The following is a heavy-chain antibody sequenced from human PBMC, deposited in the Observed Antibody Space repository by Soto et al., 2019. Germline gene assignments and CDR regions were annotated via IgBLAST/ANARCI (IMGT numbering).Heavy chain of an antibody. Sequence: VQLVESGGTLVQPGGSLRLSCAASGFSVTSNYMTWVRQAPGKGLECVSVIYAGGNTYYPDSVKGRFTISSDNSKNTLFLQMNNLRAEDTAVYYCARVTTFYDILTSSYALNYFDYWGQATRVTVSS. V-gene: IGHV3-53*01. CDR3: ARVTTFYDILTSSYALNYFDY. CDR2: IYAGGNT. CDR1: GFSVTSNY. D-gene: IGHD3-9*01. J-gene: IGHJ4*02.